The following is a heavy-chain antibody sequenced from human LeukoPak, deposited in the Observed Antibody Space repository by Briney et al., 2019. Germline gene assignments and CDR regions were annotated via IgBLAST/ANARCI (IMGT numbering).Heavy chain of an antibody. Sequence: SETLSLTCTVSGGSISSSSYYWGWIRQPPGKGLEWIGSIYYSGSTYYNPSLKSRVTISVDTSKNQFSLKLSSVTAADTAVYYCARDQTDYRGNYFDYWGQGTLVTVSS. CDR2: IYYSGST. CDR1: GGSISSSSYY. J-gene: IGHJ4*02. D-gene: IGHD4-11*01. V-gene: IGHV4-39*07. CDR3: ARDQTDYRGNYFDY.